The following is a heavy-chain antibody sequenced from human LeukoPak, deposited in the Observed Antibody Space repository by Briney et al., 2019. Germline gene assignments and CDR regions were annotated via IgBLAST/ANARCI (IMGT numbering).Heavy chain of an antibody. CDR1: GFTFSDYA. CDR3: AKSLLTTATGTGRAFDI. V-gene: IGHV3-23*01. CDR2: ISAGADVI. J-gene: IGHJ3*02. Sequence: GGSLRLSCATSGFTFSDYAMSWVRQAPGKRLEWVSGISAGADVIFYADPVKGRFTISRDNSKNTLYLQMNSLRAEDSAEYYCAKSLLTTATGTGRAFDIWGQGAMVTVSA. D-gene: IGHD1-1*01.